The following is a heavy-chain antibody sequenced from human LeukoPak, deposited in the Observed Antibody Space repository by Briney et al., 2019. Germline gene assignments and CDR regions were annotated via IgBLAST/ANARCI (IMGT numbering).Heavy chain of an antibody. Sequence: ASVKVSCKASGYTFTSYYMHWVRQAPGQGLEWMGIINPSGGSTSYAQKFQGRVTMTRDMSTSTVYMELSSLRSEDTAVYYCARGKLEDYYYYYMDVWGQGTMVTVSS. CDR1: GYTFTSYY. V-gene: IGHV1-46*01. D-gene: IGHD4-23*01. CDR3: ARGKLEDYYYYYMDV. CDR2: INPSGGST. J-gene: IGHJ6*03.